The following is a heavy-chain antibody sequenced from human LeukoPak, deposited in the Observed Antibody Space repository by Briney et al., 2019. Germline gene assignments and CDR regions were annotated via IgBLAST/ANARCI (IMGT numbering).Heavy chain of an antibody. J-gene: IGHJ4*02. CDR1: GYTFTSYG. V-gene: IGHV1-18*01. CDR2: ISAYNGHT. CDR3: FFVKQKTAYEILGY. D-gene: IGHD2-15*01. Sequence: ASVKVSCKASGYTFTSYGISWVRQAPGQGLEWIGWISAYNGHTNYAQKIQGRVTMTTDTSTSTAYMELRSLRSDDTAVYYFFFVKQKTAYEILGYWGQGTLVTVSS.